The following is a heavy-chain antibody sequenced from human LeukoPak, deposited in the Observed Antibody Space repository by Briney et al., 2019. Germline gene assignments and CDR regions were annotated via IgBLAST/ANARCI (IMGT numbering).Heavy chain of an antibody. CDR2: ISWNSGSI. CDR3: AKAADARVKGDFDY. V-gene: IGHV3-9*01. D-gene: IGHD4-23*01. CDR1: GFTFDDYA. Sequence: SLRLSCAASGFTFDDYAMHWVRQAPGKGLEWVSGISWNSGSIGYADSVKGRFTISRDNAKNSLYLQMNSLRAEDTALYYCAKAADARVKGDFDYWGQGTLVTVPS. J-gene: IGHJ4*02.